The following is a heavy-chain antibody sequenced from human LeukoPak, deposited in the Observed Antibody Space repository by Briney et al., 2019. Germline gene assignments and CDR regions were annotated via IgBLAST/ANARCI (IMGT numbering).Heavy chain of an antibody. D-gene: IGHD2-2*01. Sequence: SETLSLTCTVSGGSISSGDYYWSWIRQPPGKGLEWIGYIYYSGSTYYNPSLKSRVTISVDTSKNQFSLKLSSVTAADTAVYYYARDARGYCSSTSCYEDYGMDVWGKGTTVTVSS. CDR1: GGSISSGDYY. CDR2: IYYSGST. CDR3: ARDARGYCSSTSCYEDYGMDV. V-gene: IGHV4-30-4*01. J-gene: IGHJ6*04.